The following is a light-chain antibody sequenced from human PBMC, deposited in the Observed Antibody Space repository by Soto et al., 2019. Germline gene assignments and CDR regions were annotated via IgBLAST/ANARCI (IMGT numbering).Light chain of an antibody. CDR2: AAS. J-gene: IGKJ4*01. CDR3: QKYNSAPPLT. Sequence: DIQMTQSPSSLSASVGDRVTITCRASQGISNYVAWYQQKPGKVPKLLIYAASTLQSGVPSRFSVSRSGTDFTLTSSSLQPEDVAPYYCQKYNSAPPLTFGGGTKLELK. CDR1: QGISNY. V-gene: IGKV1-27*01.